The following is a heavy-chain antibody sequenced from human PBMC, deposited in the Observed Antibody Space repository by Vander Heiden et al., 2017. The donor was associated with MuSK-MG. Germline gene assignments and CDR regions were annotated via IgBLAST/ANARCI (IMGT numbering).Heavy chain of an antibody. Sequence: QVQLQQWGAGLLKPSESLSLACAIDGGSFRVYYWSWIRQPPGKGLEWIGEINHSGSTNYNPSLKRRVTISVDTSKNQFYLKLSSVTAADTAVYYCARGSKHLITSCGVGDGMDVWGQGTTVTVSS. D-gene: IGHD3-3*01. V-gene: IGHV4-34*01. J-gene: IGHJ6*02. CDR3: ARGSKHLITSCGVGDGMDV. CDR2: INHSGST. CDR1: GGSFRVYY.